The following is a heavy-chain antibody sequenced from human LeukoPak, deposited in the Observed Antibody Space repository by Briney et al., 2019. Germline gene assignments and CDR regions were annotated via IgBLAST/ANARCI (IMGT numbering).Heavy chain of an antibody. CDR2: ISGSGGST. CDR1: GFTFSSYA. J-gene: IGHJ4*02. CDR3: AKKKCSSTSCYIDY. D-gene: IGHD2-2*02. V-gene: IGHV3-23*01. Sequence: PGGSLRLSCAAPGFTFSSYAMSWVRQAPGKGLEWVSAISGSGGSTYYADSVKGRFTISRDNSKNTLYLQMNSLRAEDTAVYYCAKKKCSSTSCYIDYWGQGTLVTVSS.